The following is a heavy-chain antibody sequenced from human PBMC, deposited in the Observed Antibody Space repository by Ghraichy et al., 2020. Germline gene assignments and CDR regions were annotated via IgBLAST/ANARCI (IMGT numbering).Heavy chain of an antibody. D-gene: IGHD5-18*01. V-gene: IGHV4-59*01. CDR2: IFYSGST. J-gene: IGHJ4*02. Sequence: ETLSLTCTVSGGSISSYYWSWIRQPPGKGLEFIGYIFYSGSTNYNPSLMSRVTISIDTSKNQFSLKLRSVTAADSALYYCARGISYGNFFDYWGQGTLVTVSS. CDR1: GGSISSYY. CDR3: ARGISYGNFFDY.